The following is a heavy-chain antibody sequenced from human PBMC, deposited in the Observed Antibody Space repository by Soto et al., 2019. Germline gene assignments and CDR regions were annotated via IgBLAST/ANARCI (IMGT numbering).Heavy chain of an antibody. J-gene: IGHJ4*02. CDR1: GFTFSSYA. Sequence: GASVKVSCSASGFTFSSYAITWVRQAPGKGLEWVSPITGGGGTAYYADSVRGRFTISRDNSKNTLYLQMNSLRAEDTAIYYCAKGPGRELTYYFDYWGQGTLVTVSS. D-gene: IGHD1-26*01. CDR2: ITGGGGTA. V-gene: IGHV3-23*01. CDR3: AKGPGRELTYYFDY.